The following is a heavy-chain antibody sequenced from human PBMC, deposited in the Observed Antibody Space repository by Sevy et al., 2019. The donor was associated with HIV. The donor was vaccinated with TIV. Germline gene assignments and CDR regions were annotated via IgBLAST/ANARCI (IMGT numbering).Heavy chain of an antibody. CDR3: TRGLATADTPEYYFDY. Sequence: GGSLRLSCTTSGFTFDDYAMSWFRQAPGKGLEWVAFITRNSYEAYGGTTDYAASVKGRFIISRDDSKSFAYLKMNSLKTEDTAVYYCTRGLATADTPEYYFDYWGQGTLVTVSS. J-gene: IGHJ4*02. CDR2: ITRNSYEAYGGTT. V-gene: IGHV3-49*03. CDR1: GFTFDDYA. D-gene: IGHD5-12*01.